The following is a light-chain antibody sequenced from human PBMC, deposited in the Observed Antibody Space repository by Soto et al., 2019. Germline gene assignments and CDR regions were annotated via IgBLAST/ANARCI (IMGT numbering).Light chain of an antibody. CDR2: DAS. J-gene: IGKJ1*01. V-gene: IGKV3-11*01. CDR3: QQPSTWRT. CDR1: QSVINSY. Sequence: EIVLKQSAGTLALKEGKRGTLSCRASQSVINSYLAWYQQKTGQAPRLLIYDASKRATGIPARFSGSGFGTDLTLNISSLDIAAFAVYHSQQPSTWRTFGQGTKVDIK.